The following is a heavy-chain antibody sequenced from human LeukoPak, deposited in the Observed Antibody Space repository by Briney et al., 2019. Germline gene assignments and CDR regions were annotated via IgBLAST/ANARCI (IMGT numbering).Heavy chain of an antibody. CDR3: ANGGLWLPTRSD. D-gene: IGHD5-18*01. V-gene: IGHV3-64*04. CDR2: ISSNGGST. J-gene: IGHJ4*02. CDR1: GFTFSRFA. Sequence: GGSLRLSCAASGFTFSRFAMHWVRQAPGKGLEYVSAISSNGGSTYYANSVKGRFTISRDNSKNTLYLQMNSLRAEDTAVYYCANGGLWLPTRSDWGQGTRVTVSS.